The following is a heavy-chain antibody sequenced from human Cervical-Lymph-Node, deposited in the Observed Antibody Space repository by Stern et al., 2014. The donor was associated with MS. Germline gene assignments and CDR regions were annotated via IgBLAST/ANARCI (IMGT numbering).Heavy chain of an antibody. Sequence: QLVQSGTELKKPGSSVKVSCKASGTTFTTYTVSWVRQATGQGLEWMGRFTPLLGTGSYTQKFQGSLTIIAAPSTTSGYMELSSLGSDDTAVCYCAIGAGSYWGSFDSWGQGTLVTVSS. CDR3: AIGAGSYWGSFDS. D-gene: IGHD1-26*01. CDR1: GTTFTTYT. J-gene: IGHJ5*01. CDR2: FTPLLGTG. V-gene: IGHV1-69*09.